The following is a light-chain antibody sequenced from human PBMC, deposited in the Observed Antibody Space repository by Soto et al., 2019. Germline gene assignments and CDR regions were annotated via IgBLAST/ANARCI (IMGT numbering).Light chain of an antibody. J-gene: IGLJ1*01. CDR1: SSDIGGYNY. CDR3: SSHTSSATLYV. CDR2: GVT. Sequence: QSALTXPASVSGSPGQSITISCTGTSSDIGGYNYVSWYQQHPGKAPKLMIYGVTNRPSGVSNRFSGSKSGNTASLTIAGLQAEDEADYYCSSHTSSATLYVFGTGTKVTVL. V-gene: IGLV2-14*01.